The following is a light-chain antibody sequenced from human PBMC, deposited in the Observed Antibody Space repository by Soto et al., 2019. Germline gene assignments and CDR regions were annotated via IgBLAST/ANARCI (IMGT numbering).Light chain of an antibody. CDR3: CSYAGVTTFWV. J-gene: IGLJ3*02. Sequence: QYALTQPASVSGSPGQSITISCSGTSSDVGTYDFVSWYQQYPGKAPNLIIYEGVKRPSGVSSRFSGSRSGNMASLTVSGLQAEDEADYFCCSYAGVTTFWVFGGGTKLTVL. CDR2: EGV. CDR1: SSDVGTYDF. V-gene: IGLV2-23*01.